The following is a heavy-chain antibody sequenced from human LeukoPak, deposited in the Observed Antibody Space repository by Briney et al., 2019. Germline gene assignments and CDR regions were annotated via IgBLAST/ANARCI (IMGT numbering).Heavy chain of an antibody. CDR3: ARVNNYDILSSFDY. J-gene: IGHJ4*02. D-gene: IGHD3-9*01. CDR2: ISAFNGNT. Sequence: GASVTVSFKASGYTFTSYGISWVRQAPGQGLEWVGWISAFNGNTNYAQKLQGRVTLTTETSTSKAYMEVRSLRSDDTAVYYCARVNNYDILSSFDYWGQGTLVTVSS. V-gene: IGHV1-18*01. CDR1: GYTFTSYG.